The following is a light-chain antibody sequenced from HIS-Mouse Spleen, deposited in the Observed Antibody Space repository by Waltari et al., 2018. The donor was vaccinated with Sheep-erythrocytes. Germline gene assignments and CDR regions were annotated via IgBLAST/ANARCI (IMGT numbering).Light chain of an antibody. Sequence: QSALTQPRSVSGSPGQSVTISCPGTSSAVGGYNYVPWSQQHPGKAPKLMIYDVSKRPSGVPDRFSGSKSGNTASLTISGLQAEDEADYYCCSYAGSYNHVFATGTKVTVL. J-gene: IGLJ1*01. CDR1: SSAVGGYNY. CDR3: CSYAGSYNHV. V-gene: IGLV2-11*01. CDR2: DVS.